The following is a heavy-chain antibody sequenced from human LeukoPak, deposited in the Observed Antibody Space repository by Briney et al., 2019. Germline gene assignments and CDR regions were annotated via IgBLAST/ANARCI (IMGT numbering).Heavy chain of an antibody. J-gene: IGHJ6*02. CDR3: ARDVGGYCSGGSCYSGYYYGMDV. V-gene: IGHV1-18*01. CDR1: GYTFTSYG. CDR2: ISAYNGNT. D-gene: IGHD2-15*01. Sequence: GASVKVSCKASGYTFTSYGISWVRQAPGQGLEWMGWISAYNGNTNYAQKLQGRVTMTTDTSTSTAYMELRSLRSDDTAVYYCARDVGGYCSGGSCYSGYYYGMDVWGQGTTVTVSS.